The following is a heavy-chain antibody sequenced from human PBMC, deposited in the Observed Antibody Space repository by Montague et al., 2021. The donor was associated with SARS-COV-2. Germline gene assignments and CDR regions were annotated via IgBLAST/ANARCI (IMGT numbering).Heavy chain of an antibody. V-gene: IGHV4-39*01. CDR2: VHYSGRP. Sequence: SETLSLTCTFSGDAISSSRYNWGWIRQPPGKGLEWIGSVHYSGRPYYNPSLKSRVTIYVDTSKNQLSLRLSSVTAADTAVYYCTRHVHMTWPEPSPGFDYWGQGTLVTVSS. D-gene: IGHD1-1*01. J-gene: IGHJ4*02. CDR3: TRHVHMTWPEPSPGFDY. CDR1: GDAISSSRYN.